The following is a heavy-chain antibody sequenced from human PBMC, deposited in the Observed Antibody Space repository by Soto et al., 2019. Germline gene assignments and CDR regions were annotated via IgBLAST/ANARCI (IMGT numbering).Heavy chain of an antibody. V-gene: IGHV4-34*01. D-gene: IGHD3-3*01. J-gene: IGHJ5*02. CDR1: GGSFSGYY. CDR3: ARGERYGFWSGYYHSWNWFDP. CDR2: INHRGST. Sequence: QVQLQQWGAGLLKPSETLSLTCAVYGGSFSGYYWSWIRQPPGKGLEWIGEINHRGSTNYNPSLRSRQAISVEPSTNQFSLEWSSVTAAETAVYYRARGERYGFWSGYYHSWNWFDPWGQGTLVTVSS.